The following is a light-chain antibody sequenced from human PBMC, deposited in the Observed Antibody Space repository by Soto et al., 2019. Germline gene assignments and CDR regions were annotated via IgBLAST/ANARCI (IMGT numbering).Light chain of an antibody. V-gene: IGKV1D-16*01. CDR1: QDIGTW. Sequence: DIQMTQSPSSLSAAVGDRVTITCRASQDIGTWLAWYQKKPEKAPESLIFGASSLQSEVPSRFSGSGYGTDFTLTISSLQPEDFGTYYCQQYQTYPTFGGGTKVEIK. J-gene: IGKJ4*01. CDR3: QQYQTYPT. CDR2: GAS.